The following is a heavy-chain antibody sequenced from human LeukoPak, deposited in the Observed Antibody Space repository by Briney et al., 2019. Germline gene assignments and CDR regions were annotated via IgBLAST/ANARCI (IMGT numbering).Heavy chain of an antibody. CDR1: GFTFSDYY. Sequence: GGSLRLSCAASGFTFSDYYMSWIRQAPGKGLEWISYISDSGSPIYNADSVKGRFIISRDNAKNSLYLQMNSLRADDTAVHYCARYRWYYYMDVWGKGTAVTVSS. D-gene: IGHD3-16*02. CDR2: ISDSGSPI. J-gene: IGHJ6*03. V-gene: IGHV3-11*01. CDR3: ARYRWYYYMDV.